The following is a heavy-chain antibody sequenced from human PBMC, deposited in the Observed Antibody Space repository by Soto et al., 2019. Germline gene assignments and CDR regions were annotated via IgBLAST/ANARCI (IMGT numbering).Heavy chain of an antibody. V-gene: IGHV1-69*01. CDR1: GGTFSRHA. J-gene: IGHJ4*02. CDR3: ARGWGYDSNDYYYAY. Sequence: QVQLVQSGAEVRKPGSSVKVSCKASGGTFSRHAISWVRQAPGQGLEWLGGIFPTFGTANHAQKFQGRVTIIADESTSTVYMELSSLRSEDTAMYYCARGWGYDSNDYYYAYWGQGTLVIVSS. CDR2: IFPTFGTA. D-gene: IGHD3-22*01.